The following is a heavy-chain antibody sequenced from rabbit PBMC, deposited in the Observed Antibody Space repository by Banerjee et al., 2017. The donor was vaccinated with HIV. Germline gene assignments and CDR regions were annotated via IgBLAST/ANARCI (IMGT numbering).Heavy chain of an antibody. D-gene: IGHD8-1*01. V-gene: IGHV1S40*01. CDR1: GFSFNSGYD. Sequence: QSLEESGGGLVKPGASLTLTCKASGFSFNSGYDMCWVRQAPGKGLEWVACAYAGSSSTYSATWAKGRFTISKTSSTTVTLQMTSLTAADTATYFCARDAGTSFSTYGMDLWAQAPSSPS. J-gene: IGHJ6*01. CDR2: AYAGSSST. CDR3: ARDAGTSFSTYGMDL.